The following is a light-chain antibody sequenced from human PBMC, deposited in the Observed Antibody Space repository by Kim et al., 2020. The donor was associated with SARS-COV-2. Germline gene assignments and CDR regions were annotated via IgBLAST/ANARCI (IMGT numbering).Light chain of an antibody. Sequence: ASEGDRVTLTCRASQGISNSLAWYRQKPGKVPMLLIYGASTLRSGVPSRFRGSGSGTDFTLTISSLQPEDAATYYCQKYNSAPWTFGQGTKVDIK. CDR1: QGISNS. J-gene: IGKJ1*01. CDR2: GAS. V-gene: IGKV1-27*01. CDR3: QKYNSAPWT.